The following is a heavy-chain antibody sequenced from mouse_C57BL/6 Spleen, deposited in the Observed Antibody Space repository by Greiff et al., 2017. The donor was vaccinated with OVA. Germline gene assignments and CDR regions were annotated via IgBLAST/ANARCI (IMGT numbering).Heavy chain of an antibody. CDR3: ARGKGYGNYYAMDY. CDR2: INPNYGTT. J-gene: IGHJ4*01. V-gene: IGHV1-39*01. CDR1: GYSFTDYN. Sequence: VQLQQSGPELVKPGASVKISCKASGYSFTDYNMNWVKQSNGKSLDWIGVINPNYGTTSYNQKFKGKATLTVDQSSSTAYMQLNSLTSEDSAVYYCARGKGYGNYYAMDYWGQGTSVTVSS. D-gene: IGHD2-10*02.